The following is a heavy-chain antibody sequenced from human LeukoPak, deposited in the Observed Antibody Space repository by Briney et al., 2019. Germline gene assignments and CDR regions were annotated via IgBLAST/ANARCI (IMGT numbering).Heavy chain of an antibody. V-gene: IGHV4-4*07. D-gene: IGHD3-22*01. J-gene: IGHJ4*02. CDR1: GCSISSYY. CDR3: ARVNYYDSSGYYYFDY. CDR2: YHTSGST. Sequence: PSETLSLTCTVSGCSISSYYWSWIRQPAGKGLEWIGRYHTSGSTNYNPSLKSRVTMSADTSKNQFSLQLSSVTAADTALYYCARVNYYDSSGYYYFDYWGQGTLVTVSS.